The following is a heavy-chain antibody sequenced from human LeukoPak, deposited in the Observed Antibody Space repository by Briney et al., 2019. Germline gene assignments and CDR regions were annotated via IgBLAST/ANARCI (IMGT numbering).Heavy chain of an antibody. J-gene: IGHJ6*03. Sequence: GGSLRLSCAASGFTFSSYWMHWVRQAPGKGLVWVSRINTDGISSYADPVKGRFTISRDNSKNTLYLQMNSLRAEDTAVYYCAKDSLSYNYYYYYMDVWGKGTTVTVSS. V-gene: IGHV3-74*01. CDR3: AKDSLSYNYYYYYMDV. D-gene: IGHD5-18*01. CDR2: INTDGIS. CDR1: GFTFSSYW.